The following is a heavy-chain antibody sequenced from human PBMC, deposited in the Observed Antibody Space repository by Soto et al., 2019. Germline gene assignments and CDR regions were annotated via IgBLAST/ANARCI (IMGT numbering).Heavy chain of an antibody. D-gene: IGHD5-12*01. CDR2: IIPIFGTA. CDR3: AIYSDIVATIAY. J-gene: IGHJ4*02. V-gene: IGHV1-69*13. CDR1: GGTFSSYA. Sequence: GASVKVSCKASGGTFSSYAISWVRQAPGQGLEWMGGIIPIFGTANYAQKFQGRVTITADESTSTAYMELSSLRSEDTAVYYCAIYSDIVATIAYWGQGTLVTVSS.